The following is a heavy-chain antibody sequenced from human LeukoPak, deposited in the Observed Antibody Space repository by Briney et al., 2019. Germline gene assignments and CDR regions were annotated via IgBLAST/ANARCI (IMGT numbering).Heavy chain of an antibody. V-gene: IGHV4-61*02. J-gene: IGHJ4*02. CDR3: AREAPSRIAAAVN. D-gene: IGHD6-13*01. CDR2: IYTSGST. CDR1: GGSISSGSYY. Sequence: PSETLSLTCTVSGGSISSGSYYWSWIRQPAGKGLEWIGRIYTSGSTNYNPSLKSRVTISVDTSKNQFSLKLSPVTAADTAVYYCAREAPSRIAAAVNWGQGTLVTVSS.